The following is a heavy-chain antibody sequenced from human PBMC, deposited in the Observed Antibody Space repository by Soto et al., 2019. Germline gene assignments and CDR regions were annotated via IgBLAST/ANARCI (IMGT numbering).Heavy chain of an antibody. Sequence: SETLSLTCTVSGGSISSYYWSWIRQPPGKGLEWIGYIYYSGSTNYNPSLKSRVTISVDTSKNQFSLKLSSVTAADTAVYYCARHKAAAYYYGMDVWGQGTTVTVSS. CDR3: ARHKAAAYYYGMDV. D-gene: IGHD6-13*01. V-gene: IGHV4-59*08. J-gene: IGHJ6*02. CDR1: GGSISSYY. CDR2: IYYSGST.